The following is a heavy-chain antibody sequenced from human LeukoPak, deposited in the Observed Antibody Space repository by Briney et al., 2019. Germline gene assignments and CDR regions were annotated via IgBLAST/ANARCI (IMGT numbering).Heavy chain of an antibody. V-gene: IGHV3-33*08. J-gene: IGHJ3*02. CDR2: IWHDGSNT. D-gene: IGHD2-15*01. CDR3: ARDGVNCSGAGCYSFFAFDI. Sequence: PGGSLRLSCAASGFTFSSYEMNWVRQAPGKGLEWVAVIWHDGSNTFNADSVKGRFTISRDNSKNTLYLQMNSLRAEDTAVYYCARDGVNCSGAGCYSFFAFDIWGQGTMVTVSS. CDR1: GFTFSSYE.